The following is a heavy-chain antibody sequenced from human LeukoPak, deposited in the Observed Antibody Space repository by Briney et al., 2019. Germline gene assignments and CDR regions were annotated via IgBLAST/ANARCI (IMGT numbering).Heavy chain of an antibody. D-gene: IGHD3-22*01. CDR2: IYHSGST. CDR3: ASSYYYYDSSGYDHLFDY. CDR1: GGSISSGGYY. Sequence: PSETLSLTCTVSGGSISSGGYYWSWIRQPPGKGLEWIGYIYHSGSTYYNPSLKSRVTISVDRSKNQFSLKLSSVTAADTAVYYCASSYYYYDSSGYDHLFDYWGQGTLVTVSS. V-gene: IGHV4-30-2*01. J-gene: IGHJ4*02.